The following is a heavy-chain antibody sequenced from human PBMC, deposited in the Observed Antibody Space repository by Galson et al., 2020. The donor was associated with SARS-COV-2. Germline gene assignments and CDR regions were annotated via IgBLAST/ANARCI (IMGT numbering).Heavy chain of an antibody. Sequence: SETLSLTCTVSGGPISSDAYYWSWIRQPPGQGLEWIGYIHYSGRTYYNPSLKRRVTISVDTSKNQFSLKLSSVTAADTAVYYCARVIHEGPFYDSSGYYIDYWVQGTLVTVSS. V-gene: IGHV4-30-4*01. J-gene: IGHJ4*02. CDR3: ARVIHEGPFYDSSGYYIDY. CDR1: GGPISSDAYY. CDR2: IHYSGRT. D-gene: IGHD3-22*01.